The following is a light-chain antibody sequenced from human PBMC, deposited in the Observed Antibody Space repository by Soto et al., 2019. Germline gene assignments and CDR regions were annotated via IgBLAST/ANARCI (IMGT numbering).Light chain of an antibody. CDR3: QQSHNTPRT. V-gene: IGKV1-39*01. CDR1: QSIGRY. Sequence: DIQMTQSPSSLSASAGDRVTITCRASQSIGRYLNWYQQKPGKAPKLLIYGVSSLQSGVPSRFSGSGSGTDFTLTITSLQPEDFATYYCQQSHNTPRTFGQGTKVEIK. J-gene: IGKJ2*01. CDR2: GVS.